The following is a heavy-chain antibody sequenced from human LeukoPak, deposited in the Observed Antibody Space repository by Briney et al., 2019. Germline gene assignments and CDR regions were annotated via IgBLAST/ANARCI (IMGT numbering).Heavy chain of an antibody. CDR1: GGSISSSNW. J-gene: IGHJ4*02. V-gene: IGHV4-4*02. CDR3: AREQDYYESSGSSFDY. CDR2: IYHSGST. D-gene: IGHD3-22*01. Sequence: PSETLSLTCAVSGGSISSSNWWSWVRQPPGKGLEWIGEIYHSGSTNYNPSLKSRVTISVDKSKNQFSLKLSSVTAADTAVYYCAREQDYYESSGSSFDYWGQGTLVTVSS.